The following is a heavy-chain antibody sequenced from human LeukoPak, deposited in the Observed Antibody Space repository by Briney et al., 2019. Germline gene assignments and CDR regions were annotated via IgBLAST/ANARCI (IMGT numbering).Heavy chain of an antibody. V-gene: IGHV4-38-2*01. CDR1: GYSISSGYY. J-gene: IGHJ3*02. Sequence: SETLSLTCAVSGYSISSGYYWGWIRQPPGKGLGWIGSIYHSGSTYYNPSLKSRVTISVDTSKNQFSLKPSSVTAADTAVYYCARRHQNDAFDIWGQGTMVTVSS. CDR2: IYHSGST. CDR3: ARRHQNDAFDI.